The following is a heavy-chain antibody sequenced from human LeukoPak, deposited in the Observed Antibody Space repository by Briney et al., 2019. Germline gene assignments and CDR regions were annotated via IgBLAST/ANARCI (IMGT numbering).Heavy chain of an antibody. CDR3: ARATTVTTLVDAFDI. CDR2: ISSSSTI. Sequence: SGGSLRLSCAASGFTFSSYSMNWVRQAPGKGLEWVSYISSSSTIYYADSVKGRFTLSRDNARNSLYLQMNSLRAEDTALYYCARATTVTTLVDAFDIWGQGTMVTVSS. V-gene: IGHV3-48*04. J-gene: IGHJ3*02. D-gene: IGHD4-17*01. CDR1: GFTFSSYS.